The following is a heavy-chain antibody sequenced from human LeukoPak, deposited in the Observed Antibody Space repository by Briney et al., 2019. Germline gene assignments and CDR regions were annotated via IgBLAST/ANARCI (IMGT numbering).Heavy chain of an antibody. V-gene: IGHV4-34*01. Sequence: PSETLSLTCAVYGGSFSGYYWSWIRQPPGKGLEWIGEINHSGSTNYNPSLKSRVTISVDMSKNQFSLKLSSVTAADTAVYYCARGRATVTTFYYFDYWGQGTLVTVSS. J-gene: IGHJ4*02. CDR3: ARGRATVTTFYYFDY. CDR2: INHSGST. CDR1: GGSFSGYY. D-gene: IGHD4-17*01.